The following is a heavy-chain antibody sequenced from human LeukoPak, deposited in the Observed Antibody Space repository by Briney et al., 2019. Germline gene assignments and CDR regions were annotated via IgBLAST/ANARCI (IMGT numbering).Heavy chain of an antibody. CDR3: ARDLPDDYGDYGIDY. J-gene: IGHJ4*02. V-gene: IGHV1-69*13. CDR1: GGTFSSYA. CDR2: IIPIFGTA. D-gene: IGHD4-17*01. Sequence: SVKVSCKASGGTFSSYAISWVRQAPGQGLEWMGGIIPIFGTANYAQKFQGRVTITADESTSTAYMELSSLRSEDTAVYYCARDLPDDYGDYGIDYWGQGTLVTVSS.